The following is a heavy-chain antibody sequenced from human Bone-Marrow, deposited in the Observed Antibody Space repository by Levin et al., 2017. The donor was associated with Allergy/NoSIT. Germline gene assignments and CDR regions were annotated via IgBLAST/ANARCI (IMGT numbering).Heavy chain of an antibody. CDR1: GGTFNSFA. J-gene: IGHJ4*02. V-gene: IGHV1-69*13. D-gene: IGHD5-18*01. Sequence: RASVKVSCKASGGTFNSFAITWVRQVPGQGLEWMGGIVPMFGLTAYAQKFQGRLTITADASTSTAYMELSGLRSEDTALYYCATINTAMVTALVYWGQGTLVTVSS. CDR2: IVPMFGLT. CDR3: ATINTAMVTALVY.